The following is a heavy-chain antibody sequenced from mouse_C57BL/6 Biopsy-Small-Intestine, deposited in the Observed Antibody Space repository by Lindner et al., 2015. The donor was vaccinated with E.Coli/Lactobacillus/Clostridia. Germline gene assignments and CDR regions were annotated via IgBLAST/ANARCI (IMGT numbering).Heavy chain of an antibody. CDR3: AREGSTGYGGKPGSFDY. Sequence: SVKVSCKASGGTFNSFAISWVRQAPGQGPEWMGGIVPISGRTNYAQKFQGRVTITVDESTSTAYMELSSLGFEDTAMYYCAREGSTGYGGKPGSFDYWGQGTLVSVSS. V-gene: IGHV1-53*01. CDR2: IVPISGRT. D-gene: IGHD1-1*01. CDR1: GGTFNSFA. J-gene: IGHJ4*01.